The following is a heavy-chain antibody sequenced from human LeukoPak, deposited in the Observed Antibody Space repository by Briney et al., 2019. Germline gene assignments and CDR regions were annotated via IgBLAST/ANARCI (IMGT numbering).Heavy chain of an antibody. V-gene: IGHV3-48*04. J-gene: IGHJ6*03. CDR3: ARIPAFTPFYIDV. CDR1: GFSFDDYG. CDR2: ISSSSTTI. Sequence: GGSLRLSCAASGFSFDDYGISWVRQAPGKGLEWVSYISSSSTTISYADSVKGRFTISRDNARNSLFLQVNRLRVEDTAVYYCARIPAFTPFYIDVWGKGTTVTVSS.